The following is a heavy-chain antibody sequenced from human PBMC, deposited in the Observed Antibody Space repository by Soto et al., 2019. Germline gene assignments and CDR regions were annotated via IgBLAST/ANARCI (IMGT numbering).Heavy chain of an antibody. V-gene: IGHV1-69*02. J-gene: IGHJ4*02. Sequence: GASVKVSCKASGGTFSTYTISWVRQAPGQGLEWMGRIIPILGIANYAQKFQGRVTITADKSTSTAYMELSSLRSEDTAVYYCARGPNYYDSHGYCQYFDSWGQGTLVTVSS. CDR2: IIPILGIA. CDR1: GGTFSTYT. CDR3: ARGPNYYDSHGYCQYFDS. D-gene: IGHD3-22*01.